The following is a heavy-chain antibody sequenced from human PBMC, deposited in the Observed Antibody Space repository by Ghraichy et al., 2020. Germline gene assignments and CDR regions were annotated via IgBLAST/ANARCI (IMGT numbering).Heavy chain of an antibody. CDR3: VRDVTTSGWYGDH. J-gene: IGHJ4*02. CDR1: GFTFTADH. Sequence: ASVKVSCKASGFTFTADHLHWVRQAPGQGLEWMGWINLKYGGTKYAQKFQGRMTMTRDTSINIAYLELSSLRPDDTAVYYCVRDVTTSGWYGDHWGLGTLVTVSS. D-gene: IGHD6-19*01. CDR2: INLKYGGT. V-gene: IGHV1-2*02.